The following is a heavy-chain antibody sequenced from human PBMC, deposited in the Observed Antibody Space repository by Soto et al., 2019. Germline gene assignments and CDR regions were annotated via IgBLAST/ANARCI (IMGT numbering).Heavy chain of an antibody. J-gene: IGHJ4*02. CDR3: AKGRSWYSGWGGVGY. CDR1: GFTFSSYG. Sequence: QVQLVESGGGVVQPGRSLRLSCAASGFTFSSYGMHWVRQAPGKGLEWVAVISYDGSNKYYADSVKGRFTISRDNSKNPLYLQRNSLGAEGTAVYYGAKGRSWYSGWGGVGYWGQGTLVTVSS. V-gene: IGHV3-30*18. D-gene: IGHD1-26*01. CDR2: ISYDGSNK.